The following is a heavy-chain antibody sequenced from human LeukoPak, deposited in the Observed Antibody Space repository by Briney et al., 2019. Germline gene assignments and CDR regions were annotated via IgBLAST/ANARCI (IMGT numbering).Heavy chain of an antibody. V-gene: IGHV3-48*01. D-gene: IGHD6-19*01. CDR1: GSTLSSYS. CDR3: ARDVEQWLVRVYYFDY. Sequence: GGSLRLSCATSGSTLSSYSMNWVRQAPGKGLEWVSYISSGSTTIYYADSVKGRFTISRDNAKNSLYLQMNSLRAEDTAVYYCARDVEQWLVRVYYFDYWGQGTLVTVSS. J-gene: IGHJ4*02. CDR2: ISSGSTTI.